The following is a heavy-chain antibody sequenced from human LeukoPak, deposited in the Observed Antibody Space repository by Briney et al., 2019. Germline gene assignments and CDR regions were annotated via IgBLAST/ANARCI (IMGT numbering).Heavy chain of an antibody. V-gene: IGHV3-30*18. CDR2: ISYDGSNK. CDR3: AKVHKQWLVQLVDY. D-gene: IGHD6-19*01. CDR1: GFTFSSYG. J-gene: IGHJ4*02. Sequence: GRSLRLSCAASGFTFSSYGIHWVRQAPGKGLEWVAVISYDGSNKYYADSVKGRFTISRDNSKNTLYLQMNSLRAEDTAVYYCAKVHKQWLVQLVDYWGQGTLVTVSS.